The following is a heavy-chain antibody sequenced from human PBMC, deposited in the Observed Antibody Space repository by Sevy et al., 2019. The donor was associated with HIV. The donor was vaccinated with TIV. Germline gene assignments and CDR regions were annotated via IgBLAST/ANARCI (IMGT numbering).Heavy chain of an antibody. CDR1: GFTFSSYE. J-gene: IGHJ6*02. CDR2: ISSSGSTI. V-gene: IGHV3-48*03. CDR3: ERDSNWNYVPPNYYYGMDV. D-gene: IGHD1-7*01. Sequence: GGSLRLSCAASGFTFSSYEMNWVRQAPGKGLEWVSYISSSGSTIYYADSVKGRFTISRDNAKNSLYLQMNSLRAEDTAVYYCERDSNWNYVPPNYYYGMDVWGQGTTVTVSS.